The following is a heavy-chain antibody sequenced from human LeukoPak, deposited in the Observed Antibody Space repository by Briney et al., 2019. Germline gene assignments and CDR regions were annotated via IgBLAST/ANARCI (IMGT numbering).Heavy chain of an antibody. CDR3: AKSYGAGSFHGVGS. CDR1: GFTFSNYG. V-gene: IGHV3-30*18. Sequence: PGGSLRLSCAASGFTFSNYGMHWVRQAPGKGLEWMAVISSDGSNKYYADSVKGRFTISRDNSKDTLYLQMNSLRDEDTAVYFCAKSYGAGSFHGVGSWGQGNLVTVSS. J-gene: IGHJ5*01. D-gene: IGHD3-10*01. CDR2: ISSDGSNK.